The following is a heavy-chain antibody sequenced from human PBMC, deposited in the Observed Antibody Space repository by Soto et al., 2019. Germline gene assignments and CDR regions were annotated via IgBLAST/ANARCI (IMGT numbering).Heavy chain of an antibody. D-gene: IGHD2-15*01. V-gene: IGHV6-1*01. Sequence: PSQTLSLTCAISGDSVSTNSAAWNWIRQSPSRGLEWLGRTYYRSKWYNDYVGSVKSRITINPDTSKNQFSLQLNSMTPEDTAVYYFARSRWRDYAFDIWGQGTMVTVSS. CDR2: TYYRSKWYN. CDR1: GDSVSTNSAA. J-gene: IGHJ3*02. CDR3: ARSRWRDYAFDI.